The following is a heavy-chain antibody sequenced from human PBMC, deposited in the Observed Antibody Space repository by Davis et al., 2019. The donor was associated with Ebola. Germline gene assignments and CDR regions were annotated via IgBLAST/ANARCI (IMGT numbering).Heavy chain of an antibody. Sequence: GGSLRLSCAGSGFTFSNYWMNWVRQVPGKGLEWVANLNPDGSRKYYVDSVKGRFTISRDNAKNSLYLQMNSLRSEDTAVYYCARGGSVTHFDYWGQGTLVTVSS. V-gene: IGHV3-7*04. CDR3: ARGGSVTHFDY. D-gene: IGHD2-21*02. CDR2: LNPDGSRK. CDR1: GFTFSNYW. J-gene: IGHJ4*02.